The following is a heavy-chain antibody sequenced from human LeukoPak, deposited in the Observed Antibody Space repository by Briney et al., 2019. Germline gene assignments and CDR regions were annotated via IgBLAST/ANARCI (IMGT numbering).Heavy chain of an antibody. J-gene: IGHJ5*02. V-gene: IGHV1-2*02. CDR3: ARDYYDFWSGYSPYNWFDP. D-gene: IGHD3-3*01. CDR2: MNPNSGGT. Sequence: ASVKVSCKASGYTFTSYDINWVRQATGQGLEWMGWMNPNSGGTNYAQKFQGRVTMTRDTSISTAYTELSRLRSDDTAVYYCARDYYDFWSGYSPYNWFDPWGQGTLVTVSS. CDR1: GYTFTSYD.